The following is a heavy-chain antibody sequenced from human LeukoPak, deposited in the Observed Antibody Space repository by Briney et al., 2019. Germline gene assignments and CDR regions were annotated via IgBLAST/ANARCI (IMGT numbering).Heavy chain of an antibody. CDR2: ISYDGSNK. CDR1: GCTFSYAW. J-gene: IGHJ6*02. Sequence: GGSLRLSCAASGCTFSYAWMTWVRQAPGKGLEWVAVISYDGSNKYYADSVKGRFTISRDNSKNTLYLQMNSLRAEDTAVYYCARDAVLSYYGMDVWGQGTTVTVSS. CDR3: ARDAVLSYYGMDV. V-gene: IGHV3-30-3*01. D-gene: IGHD2-8*02.